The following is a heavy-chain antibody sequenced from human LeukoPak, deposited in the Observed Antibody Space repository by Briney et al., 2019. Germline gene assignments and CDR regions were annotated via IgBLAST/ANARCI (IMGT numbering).Heavy chain of an antibody. J-gene: IGHJ3*02. CDR3: AKGITKGYCSGGSCLGAFDI. CDR1: GFTLSSYA. D-gene: IGHD2-15*01. Sequence: GGSLRLSYAASGFTLSSYAMSRVHQAPGKGLEWVSAISGSGGSTYYADSVKGRFTISRDNSKNTLYLQMNSLRAEDTAVYYCAKGITKGYCSGGSCLGAFDIWGQGTMVTVSS. CDR2: ISGSGGST. V-gene: IGHV3-23*01.